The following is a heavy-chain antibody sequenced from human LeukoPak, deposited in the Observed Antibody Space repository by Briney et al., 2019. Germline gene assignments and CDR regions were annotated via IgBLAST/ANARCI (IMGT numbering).Heavy chain of an antibody. CDR1: GFTFSSYG. CDR2: ISYDGSNK. D-gene: IGHD3-10*01. Sequence: PGGSLRLSCAASGFTFSSYGMHWVRQAPGKGLEWVAVISYDGSNKYYADSVKGRFTISRDNSKNTLYLQMNSLRAEDTAVYYRAKDFQRAYGSGSHYSDYWGQGTLATVSS. CDR3: AKDFQRAYGSGSHYSDY. V-gene: IGHV3-30*18. J-gene: IGHJ4*02.